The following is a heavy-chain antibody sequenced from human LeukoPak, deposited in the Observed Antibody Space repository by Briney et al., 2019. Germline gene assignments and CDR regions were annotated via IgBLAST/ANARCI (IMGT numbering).Heavy chain of an antibody. J-gene: IGHJ6*03. CDR3: ARGIKVGATIYYYYMDV. D-gene: IGHD1-26*01. CDR2: INPNSGDT. V-gene: IGHV1-2*02. Sequence: ASVKVSCKASGYIFTGYYMHWVRQAPGQGLEWMGWINPNSGDTNYAQKLQGRVTMTTDTSTSTAYMELRSLRSDDTAVYYCARGIKVGATIYYYYMDVWGKGTTVTVSS. CDR1: GYIFTGYY.